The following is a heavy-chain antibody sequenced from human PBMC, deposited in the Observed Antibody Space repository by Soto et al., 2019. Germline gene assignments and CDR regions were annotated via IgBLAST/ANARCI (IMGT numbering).Heavy chain of an antibody. Sequence: GGSLRLSCVTSGFGFNGYDMHWVRQAPGKNLEWVAAISTAGDTYYLGSVKGRFTISREDAKNSLSLQMNSLRVGDTAVYYCARDPSVVAVAGTFRYYYYYGMDVWGQGTTVTVSS. D-gene: IGHD6-19*01. CDR3: ARDPSVVAVAGTFRYYYYYGMDV. CDR2: ISTAGDT. J-gene: IGHJ6*02. CDR1: GFGFNGYD. V-gene: IGHV3-13*01.